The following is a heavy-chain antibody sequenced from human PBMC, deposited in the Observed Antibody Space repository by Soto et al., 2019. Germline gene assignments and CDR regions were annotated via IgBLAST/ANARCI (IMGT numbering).Heavy chain of an antibody. CDR1: GFTFSSYL. Sequence: SLRLSCASSGFTFSSYLMSWVRQAPGKGLEWVANIKQDGSEKYYVDSVKGRFTISRDNAKNSLYLQMNSLRAEDTAVYYCAREDGMDVWGQGTTVTVSS. CDR3: AREDGMDV. J-gene: IGHJ6*02. V-gene: IGHV3-7*03. CDR2: IKQDGSEK.